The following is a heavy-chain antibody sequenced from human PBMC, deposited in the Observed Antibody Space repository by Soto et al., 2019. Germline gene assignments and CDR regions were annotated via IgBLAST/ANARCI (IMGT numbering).Heavy chain of an antibody. Sequence: PGGSLRLSCTASGFTFGDYAMSWFRQAPGKGLEWVGFIRSKAYGGTTEYAASVKGRFTISRDDSKSIAYLQMNSLKTEDTAVYYCVRVVDTAGYYYYGMDVWGQGTTVTVS. V-gene: IGHV3-49*03. CDR2: IRSKAYGGTT. J-gene: IGHJ6*02. CDR1: GFTFGDYA. D-gene: IGHD5-18*01. CDR3: VRVVDTAGYYYYGMDV.